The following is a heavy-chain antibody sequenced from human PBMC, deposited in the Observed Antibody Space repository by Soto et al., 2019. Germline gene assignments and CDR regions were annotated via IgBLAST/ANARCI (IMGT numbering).Heavy chain of an antibody. V-gene: IGHV3-30*03. J-gene: IGHJ5*02. Sequence: QVQLVESGGGVVQPGRSLRLSCTASGFTFSNYGMHWVRQAPGKGLEWVAVISDGGSNKDYADSERGRFTISRDNSKNTLYLQMNSLTAQDTAMYYCARGSIVVISRDWLDPWGQGTLVTVSS. CDR3: ARGSIVVISRDWLDP. CDR1: GFTFSNYG. CDR2: ISDGGSNK. D-gene: IGHD3-22*01.